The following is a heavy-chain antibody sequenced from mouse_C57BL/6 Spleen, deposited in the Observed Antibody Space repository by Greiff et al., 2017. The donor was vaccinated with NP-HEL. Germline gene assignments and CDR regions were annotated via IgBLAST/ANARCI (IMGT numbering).Heavy chain of an antibody. Sequence: EVQLQQSGPELMKPGASVKISCKASGYSFTGYYMNWVKQSPEKSLEWIGEINPSTGGTTYNQKFKAKATLTVDKSSSTAYMQFKSLTSEDSAVYYGARGAAQVFAYWGQGTLVTVSA. D-gene: IGHD3-2*02. CDR2: INPSTGGT. V-gene: IGHV1-42*01. J-gene: IGHJ3*01. CDR3: ARGAAQVFAY. CDR1: GYSFTGYY.